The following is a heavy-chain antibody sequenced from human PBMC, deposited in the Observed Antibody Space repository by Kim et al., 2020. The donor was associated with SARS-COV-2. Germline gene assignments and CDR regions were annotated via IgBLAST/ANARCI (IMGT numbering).Heavy chain of an antibody. D-gene: IGHD1-26*01. J-gene: IGHJ4*02. Sequence: SSRSSTIYYADSVKGRFTSSSDNAKNSLYLQMNSLGVEDTAVYYCAGRLDYWGQGILVTVSS. CDR2: SSRSSTI. CDR3: AGRLDY. V-gene: IGHV3-48*01.